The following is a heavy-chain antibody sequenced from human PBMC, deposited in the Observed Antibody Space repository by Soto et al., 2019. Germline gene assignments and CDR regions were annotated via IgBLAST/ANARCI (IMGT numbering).Heavy chain of an antibody. D-gene: IGHD3-22*01. J-gene: IGHJ4*02. CDR3: ARDHYYDSSGYYYSGFDY. Sequence: GASVKVSCKASGYTFTGYYMHWVRQARGQGLEWMGWINPNSGGTNYAQKFQGWVTMTRDTSISTAYMELSRLRSDDTAVYYCARDHYYDSSGYYYSGFDYWGQGTLVTVSS. CDR2: INPNSGGT. CDR1: GYTFTGYY. V-gene: IGHV1-2*04.